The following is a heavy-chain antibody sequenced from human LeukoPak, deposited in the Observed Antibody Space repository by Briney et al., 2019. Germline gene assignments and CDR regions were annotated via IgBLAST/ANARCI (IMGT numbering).Heavy chain of an antibody. D-gene: IGHD3-22*01. Sequence: GGSLRLSCAASGFTFSSYSMNWVRQAPGKGLEWVSSISSSSSYIYYADSVKGRFTISRDNAKNSLYLQMNSLRAEDTAVYYCARDAYYYDSSGYFVLDYWGQGTLVTVSS. CDR1: GFTFSSYS. CDR3: ARDAYYYDSSGYFVLDY. CDR2: ISSSSSYI. J-gene: IGHJ4*02. V-gene: IGHV3-21*01.